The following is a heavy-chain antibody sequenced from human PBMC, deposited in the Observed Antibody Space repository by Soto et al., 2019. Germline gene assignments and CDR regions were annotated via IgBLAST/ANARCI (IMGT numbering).Heavy chain of an antibody. Sequence: ASVKVSCKASGYTFTSYYMHWVRQAPGQGLEWMGIINPSGGSTRYAQKFQGRVTMTRDTSTSTVYMELSSLRSEDTAVYYCARDQGDSSGYYPHAFDIWGQGTMVTVSS. CDR2: INPSGGST. CDR3: ARDQGDSSGYYPHAFDI. J-gene: IGHJ3*02. D-gene: IGHD3-22*01. V-gene: IGHV1-46*01. CDR1: GYTFTSYY.